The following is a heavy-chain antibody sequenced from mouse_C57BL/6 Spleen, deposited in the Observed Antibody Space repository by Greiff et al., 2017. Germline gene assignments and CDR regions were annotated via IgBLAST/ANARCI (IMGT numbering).Heavy chain of an antibody. CDR2: INPSSGYT. V-gene: IGHV1-7*01. CDR3: ARSFTTVVADDYFDY. J-gene: IGHJ2*01. Sequence: QVHVKQSGAELAKPGASVKLSCKASGYTFTSYWMHWVKQRPGQGLEWIGYINPSSGYTKYNQKFKDKATLTADKSSSTAYMQLSSLTYEDSAVYYCARSFTTVVADDYFDYWGQGTTLTVSS. D-gene: IGHD1-1*01. CDR1: GYTFTSYW.